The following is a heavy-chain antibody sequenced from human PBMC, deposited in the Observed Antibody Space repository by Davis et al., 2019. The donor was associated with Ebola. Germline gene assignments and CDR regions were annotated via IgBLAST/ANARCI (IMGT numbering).Heavy chain of an antibody. D-gene: IGHD3-3*01. V-gene: IGHV3-23*01. J-gene: IGHJ4*02. CDR1: GFPYRNYA. CDR2: ISSSGRNT. Sequence: GESLKTPCTVSGFPYRNYALNCVRQAPGEGLEWVSSISSSGRNTFYADSVKGRFTVSRDNSKNTVYLQMNSLRAEDTAVYYCAKDWWGGSGHTPGDYWGQGTLVTVSS. CDR3: AKDWWGGSGHTPGDY.